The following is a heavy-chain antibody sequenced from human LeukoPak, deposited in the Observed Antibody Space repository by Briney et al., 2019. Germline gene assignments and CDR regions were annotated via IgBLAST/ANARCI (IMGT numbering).Heavy chain of an antibody. V-gene: IGHV4-39*07. CDR3: ARTWGAGGYSDYFDY. J-gene: IGHJ4*02. D-gene: IGHD3-22*01. Sequence: PSETLSLTCTVSGGSISTSNYYWGWIRQPPGKGLEWIGSIYYSGSTYYNPSLKSRVTISVDTSKNQFSLKLSSVTAADTAVYYCARTWGAGGYSDYFDYWGQGTLVTVSS. CDR1: GGSISTSNYY. CDR2: IYYSGST.